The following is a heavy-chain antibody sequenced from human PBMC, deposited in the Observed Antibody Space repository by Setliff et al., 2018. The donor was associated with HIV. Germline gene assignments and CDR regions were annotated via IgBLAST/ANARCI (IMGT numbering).Heavy chain of an antibody. Sequence: SETLSLTCTVSGDSITTGVYYWSWIRQPAGQGLEWIGHIYASDNSGSTSYNPSLNSRVTISLDTSKNQFSLRLTSVAATDTAVYYCARTPTDYYDSTRLGDGFDIWGQGTVVTVSS. D-gene: IGHD3-22*01. J-gene: IGHJ3*02. CDR3: ARTPTDYYDSTRLGDGFDI. CDR2: IYASDNSGST. CDR1: GDSITTGVYY. V-gene: IGHV4-61*09.